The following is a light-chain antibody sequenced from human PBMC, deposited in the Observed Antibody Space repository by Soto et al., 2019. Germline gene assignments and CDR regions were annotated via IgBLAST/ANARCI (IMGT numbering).Light chain of an antibody. V-gene: IGLV1-40*01. CDR1: SSNIGAGYD. CDR2: GNI. CDR3: QSYDSSLSGSWV. Sequence: QSVLTQPPSVSEAPGQRVTISCTGSSSNIGAGYDVHWYRQLPGTAPKLLIYGNINRPSGVPDRFSGSKSGTSASLAITGLQAEDEADYYCQSYDSSLSGSWVFGGGTKLTVL. J-gene: IGLJ3*02.